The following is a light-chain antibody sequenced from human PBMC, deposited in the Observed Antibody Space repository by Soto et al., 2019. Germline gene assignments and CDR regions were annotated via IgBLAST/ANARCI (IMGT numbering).Light chain of an antibody. CDR1: SSDVGSYNL. V-gene: IGLV2-23*01. Sequence: QSALTQPASVSGSPGQSITISCTGTSSDVGSYNLVSWYQQFPGKAPRLLIYQGTKRPSGVSSRFSGSKSGNTASLTISGLQAEDEADYYCCSRSSPAGDYSYVFGTGTKLTVL. J-gene: IGLJ1*01. CDR2: QGT. CDR3: CSRSSPAGDYSYV.